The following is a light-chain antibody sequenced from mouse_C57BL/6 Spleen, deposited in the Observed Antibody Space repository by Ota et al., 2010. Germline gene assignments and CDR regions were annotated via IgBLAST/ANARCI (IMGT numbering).Light chain of an antibody. V-gene: IGKV8-28*01. CDR3: QMIIVILST. CDR2: GAS. CDR1: QSLLNSGNQKNY. J-gene: IGKJ5*01. Sequence: DIVMTQSPSSLSVSAGEKVTMSCKSSQSLLNSGNQKNYLAWYQQKPGQPPKLLIYGASTRESGVPDRFTGSGSGTDFTLTISSVQAEDLAVYYCQMIIVILSTFGAGTKL.